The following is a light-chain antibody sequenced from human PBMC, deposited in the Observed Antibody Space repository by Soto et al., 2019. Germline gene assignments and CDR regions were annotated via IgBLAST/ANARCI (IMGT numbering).Light chain of an antibody. CDR3: QHHKSVPLT. Sequence: DIEMTQSPSSLSASVGDRVIITCRASQDIRNYLNWYQEKPGRAPKLLIYDTSNLQTGVPSRFSGSGSGTDFAFTISSLQPEDIATYYCQHHKSVPLTFGGGTRLDIK. V-gene: IGKV1-33*01. J-gene: IGKJ4*01. CDR1: QDIRNY. CDR2: DTS.